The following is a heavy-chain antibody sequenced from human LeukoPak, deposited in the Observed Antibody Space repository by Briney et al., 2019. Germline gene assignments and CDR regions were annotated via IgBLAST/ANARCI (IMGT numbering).Heavy chain of an antibody. Sequence: GGSLRLSCAASGFTFSSYWMSWVRQAPGKGLEWVANMNPDGSEKYFLDSVKGRFTISRDDSKNTLYLQMNSLRAEDTTVYYCAKGRVWFGELLSYYFDYWGQGTLVTVSS. CDR2: MNPDGSEK. CDR1: GFTFSSYW. J-gene: IGHJ4*02. V-gene: IGHV3-7*01. CDR3: AKGRVWFGELLSYYFDY. D-gene: IGHD3-10*01.